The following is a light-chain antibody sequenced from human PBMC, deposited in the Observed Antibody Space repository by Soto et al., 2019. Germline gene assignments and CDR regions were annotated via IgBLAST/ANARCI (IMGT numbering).Light chain of an antibody. J-gene: IGLJ2*01. CDR3: CSYAGSSTLV. Sequence: QSALTQPASVSGSPGKQITISCTGTSSDVGSYNLVSWYQQHPGKAPKLLIYEVSKRPSGVSNRFSGSKSGNTASLTISGLQAEDEADYYCCSYAGSSTLVFGGGTKLTVL. CDR1: SSDVGSYNL. V-gene: IGLV2-23*02. CDR2: EVS.